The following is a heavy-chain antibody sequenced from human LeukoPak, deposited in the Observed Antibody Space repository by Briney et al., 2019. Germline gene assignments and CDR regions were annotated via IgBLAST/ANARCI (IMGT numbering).Heavy chain of an antibody. V-gene: IGHV3-64*01. CDR2: ISSNGGST. CDR1: GFTFSSYA. Sequence: PGGSLRLSCAASGFTFSSYAMHWVRRAPGKGLEYVSAISSNGGSTYYANSVKGRFTISRDNSKNTLYLQMGSLRAEDMAVYYCARLTFREGFDPWGQGTLVTVSS. CDR3: ARLTFREGFDP. D-gene: IGHD2/OR15-2a*01. J-gene: IGHJ5*02.